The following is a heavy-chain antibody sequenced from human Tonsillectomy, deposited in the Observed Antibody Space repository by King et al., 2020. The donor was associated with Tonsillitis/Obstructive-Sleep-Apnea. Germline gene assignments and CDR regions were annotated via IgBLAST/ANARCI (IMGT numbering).Heavy chain of an antibody. CDR2: IYWDEDK. J-gene: IGHJ4*02. CDR3: EHTLYDPSSSGYFAY. Sequence: TLKESGPTLVKPPETLTLTCTFSGFSLTTSGVGVGWIRQPPGKALEWLALIYWDEDKPYSPSLKSRLTITKDTSKNQVVLTMTTVEPEDTATYYCEHTLYDPSSSGYFAYWGQGTLVTVSS. D-gene: IGHD6-6*01. CDR1: GFSLTTSGVG. V-gene: IGHV2-5*02.